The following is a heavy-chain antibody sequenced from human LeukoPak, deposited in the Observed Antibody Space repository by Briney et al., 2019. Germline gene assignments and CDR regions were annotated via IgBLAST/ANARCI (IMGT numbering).Heavy chain of an antibody. D-gene: IGHD4-17*01. Sequence: ETLSLTCAVYGGSFSGYYWSWTRQPPGKGLEWIGEINHSGSTNYNPSLKSRVTISVDTSKNQFSLKLSSVTAADTAVYYCARGTRPTTVTTFDYWGQGTLVTVSS. V-gene: IGHV4-34*01. J-gene: IGHJ4*02. CDR1: GGSFSGYY. CDR3: ARGTRPTTVTTFDY. CDR2: INHSGST.